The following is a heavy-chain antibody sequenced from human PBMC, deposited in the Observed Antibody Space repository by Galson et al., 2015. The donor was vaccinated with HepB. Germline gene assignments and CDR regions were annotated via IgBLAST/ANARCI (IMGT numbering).Heavy chain of an antibody. D-gene: IGHD2-15*01. Sequence: SVKVSCKASGYTFTSNGISWVRQTPRQGLEWLGWIRPYGGNTKYAQKYQGRITLTRDSSTSTIYMEVSSLRSDDTAVYYCARETPDTYYFDYWGQGTLVTVSS. V-gene: IGHV1-18*04. CDR1: GYTFTSNG. CDR3: ARETPDTYYFDY. J-gene: IGHJ4*02. CDR2: IRPYGGNT.